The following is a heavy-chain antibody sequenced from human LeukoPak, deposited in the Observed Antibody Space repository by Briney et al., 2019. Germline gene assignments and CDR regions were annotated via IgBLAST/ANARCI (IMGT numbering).Heavy chain of an antibody. D-gene: IGHD5-12*01. CDR3: ARDFLRSYYYYGMDV. Sequence: GGSVKVSCKASGYTFTSYGISWVRQAPGQGLEWMGWISAYNGNTNYAQKLQGRVTMTTDTSTSTAYMELRSLRSDDTAVYYCARDFLRSYYYYGMDVWGQGATVTVSS. CDR2: ISAYNGNT. CDR1: GYTFTSYG. V-gene: IGHV1-18*01. J-gene: IGHJ6*02.